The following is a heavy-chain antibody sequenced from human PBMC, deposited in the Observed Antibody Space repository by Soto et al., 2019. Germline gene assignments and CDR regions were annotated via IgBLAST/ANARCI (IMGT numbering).Heavy chain of an antibody. CDR2: INAYNGNT. CDR3: AMVDVYVTPSPQDV. V-gene: IGHV1-18*01. J-gene: IGHJ6*02. Sequence: QVQLVQSGAEVKNPGASVKVSCKASGYSFTRYGIGWARQAPGQGLEWLGWINAYNGNTNYAQNLQGRLTLNTDTSTITAYMELRSLRSNDTAIYYCAMVDVYVTPSPQDVWGQGTTVTVSS. CDR1: GYSFTRYG. D-gene: IGHD3-16*01.